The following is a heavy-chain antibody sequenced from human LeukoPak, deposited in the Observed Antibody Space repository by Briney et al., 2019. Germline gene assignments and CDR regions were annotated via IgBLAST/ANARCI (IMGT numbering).Heavy chain of an antibody. CDR2: IYYSEST. J-gene: IGHJ5*02. V-gene: IGHV4-39*07. D-gene: IGHD3-10*01. Sequence: PSETPSLTCTVSGGSISSSSYYWGWIRQPPGKGLEWIGSIYYSESTYYNPSLKSRVTISVDTSKNQFSLKLSSVTAADTAVYYCARGDGSGSYFGSWFDPWGQGTLVTVSS. CDR1: GGSISSSSYY. CDR3: ARGDGSGSYFGSWFDP.